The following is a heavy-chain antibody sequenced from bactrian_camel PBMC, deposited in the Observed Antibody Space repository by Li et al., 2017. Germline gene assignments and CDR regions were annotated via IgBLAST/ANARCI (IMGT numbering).Heavy chain of an antibody. Sequence: VQLVESGGGSVQAGGSLKLSCAASGFLSSCRKMGWYRQAPGKDRELVGSIETDGRADYSDSVQGRFTISQDNSKNTLYLQMNSLKPEDTGMYYCAADIAPKDGGVWNGDYTNWGQGTQVTVS. CDR1: GFLSSCRK. CDR3: AADIAPKDGGVWNGDYTN. V-gene: IGHV3S53*01. D-gene: IGHD3*01. CDR2: IETDGRA. J-gene: IGHJ4*01.